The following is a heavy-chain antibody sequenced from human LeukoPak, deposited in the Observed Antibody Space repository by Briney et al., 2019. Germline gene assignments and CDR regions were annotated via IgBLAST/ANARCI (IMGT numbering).Heavy chain of an antibody. CDR1: GYTFTSYA. J-gene: IGHJ6*02. CDR2: INAGNGNT. V-gene: IGHV1-3*01. Sequence: ASVKVSCKASGYTFTSYAMHWVRQAPGQRLEWMGWINAGNGNTKYSQKFQGRVTITRDTSASTAYLELSSLRSEDTAVYYCARERGYSYGLYYYYYGMDVWGQGTTVTVSS. D-gene: IGHD5-18*01. CDR3: ARERGYSYGLYYYYYGMDV.